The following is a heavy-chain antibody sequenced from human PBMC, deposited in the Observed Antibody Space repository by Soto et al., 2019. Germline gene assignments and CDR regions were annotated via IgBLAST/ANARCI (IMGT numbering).Heavy chain of an antibody. V-gene: IGHV1-69*01. Sequence: QVQLVQSGAELKKPGSSVKVSCKASGGTFGNFAISWVRQAPGQGPEWVAGIIPIYGTSNYADDFRGRITLTADEATATAYMELSSLRSEDTVIYCCATGTRHGYNYWYFEFRGLGTQVTVSS. CDR1: GGTFGNFA. J-gene: IGHJ2*01. CDR3: ATGTRHGYNYWYFEF. CDR2: IIPIYGTS. D-gene: IGHD1-7*01.